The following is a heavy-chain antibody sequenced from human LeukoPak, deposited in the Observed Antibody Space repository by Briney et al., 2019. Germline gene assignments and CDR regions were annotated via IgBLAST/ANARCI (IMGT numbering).Heavy chain of an antibody. CDR3: ARGRRDCSGDCYVAFDI. V-gene: IGHV3-30*02. CDR2: IRFDGSNK. CDR1: GFTFSNYG. Sequence: GGSLRLSCETSGFTFSNYGMHWVRQAPGKGLEWVAFIRFDGSNKYYADSVKGRFTISRDNSKNTLFLQMNSLRAEDTAVYYCARGRRDCSGDCYVAFDIWGQGTMVTVSS. J-gene: IGHJ3*02. D-gene: IGHD2-21*02.